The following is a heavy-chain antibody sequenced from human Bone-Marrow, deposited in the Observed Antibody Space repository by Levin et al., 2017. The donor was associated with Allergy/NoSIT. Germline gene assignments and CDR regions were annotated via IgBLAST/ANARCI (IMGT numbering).Heavy chain of an antibody. Sequence: GGSLRLSCAASGFDFDDYAMHWVRQAPGKGLEWISSINWKSSRVDYADSVRGRFTISRDNVKNSLYLQMNSLTVEDTALYYCAKDSGTGTYEYFYGMDVWGQGTTVTVSS. CDR2: INWKSSRV. D-gene: IGHD1-1*01. CDR3: AKDSGTGTYEYFYGMDV. V-gene: IGHV3-9*01. CDR1: GFDFDDYA. J-gene: IGHJ6*02.